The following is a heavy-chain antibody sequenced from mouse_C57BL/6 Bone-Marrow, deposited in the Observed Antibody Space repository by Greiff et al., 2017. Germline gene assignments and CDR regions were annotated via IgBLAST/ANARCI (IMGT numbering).Heavy chain of an antibody. CDR3: ARSYDNDVGWYFDV. Sequence: VQLKQSGPELVKPGASVKISCKASGYSFTGYYMNWVKQSPEKSLEWIGEIHPSTGGTTYTQNFKAQATLTVDQSSSTVYMQLKSLRSEESADDCCARSYDNDVGWYFDVWGTGTTVTVYS. CDR1: GYSFTGYY. CDR2: IHPSTGGT. V-gene: IGHV1-42*01. D-gene: IGHD2-4*01. J-gene: IGHJ1*03.